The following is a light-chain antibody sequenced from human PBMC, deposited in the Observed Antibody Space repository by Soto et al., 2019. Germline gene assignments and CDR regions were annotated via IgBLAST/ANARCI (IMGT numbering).Light chain of an antibody. CDR1: SSDVGSYNL. Sequence: QSALTQPASVSGSPGQSITISCTGTSSDVGSYNLVSWYQQHPGKAPKLMIYEVSKRPSGVSNRFSGSKSGNTASLNISGLQAEDGAGYFCCSYAGSSYGFGTGTKLTVL. CDR3: CSYAGSSYG. CDR2: EVS. J-gene: IGLJ1*01. V-gene: IGLV2-23*02.